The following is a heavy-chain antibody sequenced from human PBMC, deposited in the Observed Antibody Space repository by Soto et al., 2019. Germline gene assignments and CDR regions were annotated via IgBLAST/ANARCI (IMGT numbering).Heavy chain of an antibody. CDR1: GGSISSYY. Sequence: SETLSLTCTVSGGSISSYYWSWIRQPPGKGLEWIGYIYYSGSTNYNPSLKSRVTISVDASKNQFSLKLSSVTAADTAVYYCASLFKHRRETSGSYYWFDPWGQGTLVTVSS. J-gene: IGHJ5*02. D-gene: IGHD1-26*01. CDR3: ASLFKHRRETSGSYYWFDP. V-gene: IGHV4-59*01. CDR2: IYYSGST.